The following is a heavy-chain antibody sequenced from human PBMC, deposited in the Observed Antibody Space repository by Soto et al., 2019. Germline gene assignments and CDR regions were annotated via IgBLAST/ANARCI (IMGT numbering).Heavy chain of an antibody. CDR1: GFTFSNAW. J-gene: IGHJ4*02. CDR2: IKSKTDGGTT. CDR3: NKGYSYGNFDY. Sequence: EVQLVESGGGLVKPGGALRLSCAASGFTFSNAWMSWVRQASGKGLEWVGRIKSKTDGGTTDYAAPVKGRFTISRDDSKNTLYLQMNSLKTEDTAVYYCNKGYSYGNFDYWGQGTLVTVSS. V-gene: IGHV3-15*01. D-gene: IGHD5-18*01.